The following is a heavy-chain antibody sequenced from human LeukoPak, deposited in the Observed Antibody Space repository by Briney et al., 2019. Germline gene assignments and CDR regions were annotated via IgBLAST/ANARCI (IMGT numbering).Heavy chain of an antibody. Sequence: SETLSLTCTVSGGSISSYYWSWIRQPPGKGLELIGYIYYSGSTNYNPSLKSRVTISVDTSKNQFSLKLNSVSAADTAVYYCARLTVPLRFDPWGQGTLVTVSS. CDR2: IYYSGST. V-gene: IGHV4-59*01. J-gene: IGHJ5*02. CDR1: GGSISSYY. D-gene: IGHD2-2*01. CDR3: ARLTVPLRFDP.